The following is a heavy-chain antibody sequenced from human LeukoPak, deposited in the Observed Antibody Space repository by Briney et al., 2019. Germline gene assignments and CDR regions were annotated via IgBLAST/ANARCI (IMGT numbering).Heavy chain of an antibody. Sequence: ASVKVSCKAAGYSFTTYGITWVRRAPGQGLEWVGWISAYNGHTDYAQNLQDRVTMTTDTSTSTAYTELRSLRSDDAAVYFCARIRYRSTQWLVDSTDYWGQGTLVTVSS. CDR1: GYSFTTYG. J-gene: IGHJ4*02. D-gene: IGHD6-19*01. V-gene: IGHV1-18*01. CDR2: ISAYNGHT. CDR3: ARIRYRSTQWLVDSTDY.